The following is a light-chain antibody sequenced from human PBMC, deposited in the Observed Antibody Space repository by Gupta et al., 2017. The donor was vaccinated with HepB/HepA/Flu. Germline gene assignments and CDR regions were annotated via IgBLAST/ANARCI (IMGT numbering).Light chain of an antibody. CDR2: GAS. J-gene: IGKJ4*01. V-gene: IGKV3-15*01. CDR1: QSVSSN. Sequence: EIVMTQSPATLSVSPGERATLSCRASQSVSSNLAWYQQKPGQAPRLLIYGASTRATGIPARCSGSGSGTEFTITISSRQAEDFAVYYCQQYNNWPPLTFGGGTKVEIK. CDR3: QQYNNWPPLT.